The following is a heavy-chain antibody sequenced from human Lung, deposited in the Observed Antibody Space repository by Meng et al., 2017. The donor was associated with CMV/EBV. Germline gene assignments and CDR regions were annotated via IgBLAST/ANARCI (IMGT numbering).Heavy chain of an antibody. CDR3: ARELYDFWSGYYFYYYGMDV. D-gene: IGHD3-3*01. J-gene: IGHJ6*02. CDR1: GGSVSSGSYY. V-gene: IGHV4-61*01. CDR2: IYYSGST. Sequence: SETLSLTCTVSGGSVSSGSYYWSWIRQPPGKGLEWIGYIYYSGSTNYNPSLKSRVIISVDTSKNQFSLKLSSVTAADTAVYYCARELYDFWSGYYFYYYGMDVXGQGXTVTVSS.